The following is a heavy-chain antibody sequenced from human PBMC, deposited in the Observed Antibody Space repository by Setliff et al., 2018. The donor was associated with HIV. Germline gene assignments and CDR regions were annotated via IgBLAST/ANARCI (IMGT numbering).Heavy chain of an antibody. J-gene: IGHJ4*02. V-gene: IGHV4-61*02. CDR1: GGSISSGSYY. Sequence: SSETLSLTCTVSGGSISSGSYYWSWIRQPAGKGLEWIGRIYTSGSTYYNPSLKSRVTISVDTSKNQFSLKLSSVIAADTAVYYCARHAAGPDGPFDYWGQGTLVT. CDR2: IYTSGST. CDR3: ARHAAGPDGPFDY. D-gene: IGHD2-2*01.